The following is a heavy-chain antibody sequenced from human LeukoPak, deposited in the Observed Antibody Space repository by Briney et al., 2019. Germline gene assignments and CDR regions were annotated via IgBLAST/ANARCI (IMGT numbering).Heavy chain of an antibody. CDR3: ARAVTYYYDSSGYGYAFDI. J-gene: IGHJ3*02. CDR2: ISSSSSYI. CDR1: GFTFSSYS. Sequence: PGGSLRLSCAASGFTFSSYSMNWVRQAPGKGLEWVSSISSSSSYIYYADSVKGRFTISRDNAKNSLYLQMNSLRAEDTAVYYCARAVTYYYDSSGYGYAFDIWGQGTMVTVSS. D-gene: IGHD3-22*01. V-gene: IGHV3-21*04.